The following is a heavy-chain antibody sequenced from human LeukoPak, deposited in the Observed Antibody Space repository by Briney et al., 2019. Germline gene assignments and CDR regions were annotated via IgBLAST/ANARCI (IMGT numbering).Heavy chain of an antibody. Sequence: ASVKVSCKASGYTFTSYGFSWVRQAPGQGLEWMGWISAYNGNTNYAQKLQGRVTMTTDTSTSTAYMELRSLRSDDTAVYYCARDGGVYYYDSSGPWWFDPWGQGTLVTVSS. CDR2: ISAYNGNT. J-gene: IGHJ5*02. D-gene: IGHD3-22*01. V-gene: IGHV1-18*01. CDR3: ARDGGVYYYDSSGPWWFDP. CDR1: GYTFTSYG.